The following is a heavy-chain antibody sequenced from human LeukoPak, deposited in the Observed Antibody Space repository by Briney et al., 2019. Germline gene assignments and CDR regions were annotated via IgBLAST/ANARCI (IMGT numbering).Heavy chain of an antibody. J-gene: IGHJ4*02. V-gene: IGHV3-30*18. CDR2: ISYDGSNK. CDR1: GFTFSSYW. D-gene: IGHD3-22*01. Sequence: GGSLRLSCAASGFTFSSYWMHWVRQAPGKGLEWVAVISYDGSNKYYADSVKGRFTISRDNSKNTLYLQMNSLRAEDTAVYYCAKDLIDSSGYYGCPGYWGQGTLVTVSS. CDR3: AKDLIDSSGYYGCPGY.